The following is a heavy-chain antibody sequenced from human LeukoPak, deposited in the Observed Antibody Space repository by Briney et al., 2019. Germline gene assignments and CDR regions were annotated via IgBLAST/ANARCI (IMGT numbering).Heavy chain of an antibody. CDR1: GGSFSGYY. Sequence: SGTLSLTCAVSGGSFSGYYWSWIRQPPGKGLEWIWEINHSGSTNYNPSLKSRVTISVATTKNQFSLKLSSITAADTAVYYCARAYCSSTSCYFRLGRYFDYWGQGTLVTVSS. J-gene: IGHJ4*02. CDR3: ARAYCSSTSCYFRLGRYFDY. D-gene: IGHD2-2*01. CDR2: INHSGST. V-gene: IGHV4-34*01.